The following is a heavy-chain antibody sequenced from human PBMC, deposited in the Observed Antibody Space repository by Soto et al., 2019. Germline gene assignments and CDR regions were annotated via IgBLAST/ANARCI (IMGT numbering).Heavy chain of an antibody. CDR2: SSADNGNT. J-gene: IGHJ1*01. Sequence: ASVKVSCKTSGYTFTSYGITWVRQAPRQGLEGMGWSSADNGNTDSAQKLQGRVTMTTDTSTSTAYMELTSLRSGDTAVYYCARGGKYLQYWGQGTMVTVYS. CDR3: ARGGKYLQY. D-gene: IGHD2-15*01. V-gene: IGHV1-18*01. CDR1: GYTFTSYG.